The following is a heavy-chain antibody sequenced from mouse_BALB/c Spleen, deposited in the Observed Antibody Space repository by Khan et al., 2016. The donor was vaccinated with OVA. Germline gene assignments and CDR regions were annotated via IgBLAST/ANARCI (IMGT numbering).Heavy chain of an antibody. CDR1: GYSITSEYA. Sequence: EVKLEESGPGLVKPSQSLSLTCTVTGYSITSEYAWNWIRQFPGNKLEWMGYISSTGSTSYNPSLKSRISITRDTSKNQFFLQLKSVTTEDTATYYCARSLYYRYGYALDFWGRGTSVTVSS. V-gene: IGHV3-2*02. CDR3: ARSLYYRYGYALDF. J-gene: IGHJ4*01. D-gene: IGHD2-14*01. CDR2: ISSTGST.